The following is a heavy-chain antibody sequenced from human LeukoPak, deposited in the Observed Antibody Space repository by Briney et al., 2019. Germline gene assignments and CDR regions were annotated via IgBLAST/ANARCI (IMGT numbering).Heavy chain of an antibody. J-gene: IGHJ5*02. CDR1: GYTFTSSG. CDR2: ISAYNGNT. Sequence: ASAKVSSKASGYTFTSSGIRWVPQAPGQGRERMGWISAYNGNTNYAQKLQGRVTMTTDTSTSTAYLELRSLRSDDTAVYYCAREIEYCTNGVCFPWFDPWGQGTLVTVSS. CDR3: AREIEYCTNGVCFPWFDP. V-gene: IGHV1-18*01. D-gene: IGHD2-8*01.